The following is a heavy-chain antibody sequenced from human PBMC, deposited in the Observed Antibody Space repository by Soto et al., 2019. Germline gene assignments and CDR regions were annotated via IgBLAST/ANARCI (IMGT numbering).Heavy chain of an antibody. CDR2: ISYDGSNK. CDR1: GFTFSSCG. J-gene: IGHJ1*01. D-gene: IGHD6-13*01. V-gene: IGHV3-30*03. Sequence: QVQLVESGGGVVQPGRSLRLSCAASGFTFSSCGMHWVRQAPGKGLEWVAVISYDGSNKYYVDSVKGRFIISRDNSKNALYLKMHSPRPADTAAYYCARPPFGSSSSYASFQHWGQGTLVTVSS. CDR3: ARPPFGSSSSYASFQH.